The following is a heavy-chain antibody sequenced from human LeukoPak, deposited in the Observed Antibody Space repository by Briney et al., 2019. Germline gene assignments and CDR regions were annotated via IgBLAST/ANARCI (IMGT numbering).Heavy chain of an antibody. V-gene: IGHV4-59*01. D-gene: IGHD2-15*01. J-gene: IGHJ3*02. CDR2: IYYSGST. CDR3: ASHRPGRDAFDI. CDR1: GGSISSYY. Sequence: SETLSITCTVSGGSISSYYWSWIRQPPGKGLEWIGYIYYSGSTNYNPSLKSRVTISVDTSKNQFSLKLSSVTAADTAVYYCASHRPGRDAFDIWGQGTMVTVSS.